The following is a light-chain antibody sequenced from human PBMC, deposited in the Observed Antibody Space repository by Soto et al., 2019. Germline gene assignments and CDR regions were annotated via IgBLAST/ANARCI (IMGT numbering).Light chain of an antibody. CDR2: DAS. CDR3: QQYNSWPT. V-gene: IGKV3-15*01. J-gene: IGKJ4*01. Sequence: ELVMTQSPATLSVSPGERATLSCRASQSVSNNLAWYQQKPGQAPRLLIYDASTRATGIPARFSGSGSGTEFTLTISSLQSEDFAVYYCQQYNSWPTFGGGTKVEIK. CDR1: QSVSNN.